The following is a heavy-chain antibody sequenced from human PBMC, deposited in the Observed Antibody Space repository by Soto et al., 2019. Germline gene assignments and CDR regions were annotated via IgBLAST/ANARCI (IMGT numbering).Heavy chain of an antibody. CDR3: ARHGSN. CDR1: GVSISNSSYY. J-gene: IGHJ4*02. CDR2: IYYSGIT. Sequence: ETLSLTCTVSGVSISNSSYYWGWIRRPPGKGLEWIGTIYYSGITYYNPSLKSRVTISVDTSKNQFSPKLTSVTAADTAVYYCARHGSNWGQGTLVTSPQ. V-gene: IGHV4-39*01.